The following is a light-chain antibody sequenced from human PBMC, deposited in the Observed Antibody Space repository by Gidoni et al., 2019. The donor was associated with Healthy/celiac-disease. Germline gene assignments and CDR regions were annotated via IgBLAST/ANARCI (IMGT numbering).Light chain of an antibody. Sequence: DIQMTQSPSSLSASVGDRVTITCQASQDISNYLTWYQQKPGKAPKLLIYDASNLETGVPSRFSGSGSGTDFTFTISSLQPEDIATYYCQQYDNLQLTFGGXTKVEIK. CDR1: QDISNY. CDR2: DAS. J-gene: IGKJ4*01. CDR3: QQYDNLQLT. V-gene: IGKV1-33*01.